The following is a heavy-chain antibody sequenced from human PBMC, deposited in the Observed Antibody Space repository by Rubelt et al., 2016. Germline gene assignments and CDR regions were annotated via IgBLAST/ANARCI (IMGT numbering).Heavy chain of an antibody. V-gene: IGHV3-23*01. CDR1: GFTFSTYA. Sequence: GGRLVQPGGSLRLSCAASGFTFSTYAMIWVRQAPGKGLEWVSGISGSGGGTYYADSVKGRFTISRDNSKNTVSLQMNSLRAEDTAVYFCAKDPLDYWGQGTLVTVSS. CDR3: AKDPLDY. CDR2: ISGSGGGT. J-gene: IGHJ4*02.